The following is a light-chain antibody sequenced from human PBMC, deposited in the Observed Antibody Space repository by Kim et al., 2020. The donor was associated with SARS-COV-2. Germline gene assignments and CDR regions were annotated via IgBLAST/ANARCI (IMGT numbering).Light chain of an antibody. V-gene: IGLV1-40*01. CDR3: QSYDRSLSGSV. CDR1: SSNIGAGYA. J-gene: IGLJ3*02. CDR2: GNN. Sequence: QGATISCTGSSSNIGAGYAGHWYQQIPGRAPKLLLQGNNNRPSGVPDRFSASKSGTSASLDITGLQAEDEAVYYCQSYDRSLSGSVFGGGTQLTVL.